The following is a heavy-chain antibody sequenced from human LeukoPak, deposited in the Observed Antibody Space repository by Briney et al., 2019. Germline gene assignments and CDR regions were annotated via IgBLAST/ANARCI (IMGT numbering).Heavy chain of an antibody. CDR2: IYYSGST. Sequence: SATLSLTCTVSGGSISSYYWSWIRPPPGKGLEWIGYIYYSGSTNYNPSLKSRVTISVDTSKNQFSLKLSSVTAADTAVYYCAAGYYYDSSLWFDPWGQGTLVTVSS. CDR3: AAGYYYDSSLWFDP. J-gene: IGHJ5*02. V-gene: IGHV4-59*01. CDR1: GGSISSYY. D-gene: IGHD3-22*01.